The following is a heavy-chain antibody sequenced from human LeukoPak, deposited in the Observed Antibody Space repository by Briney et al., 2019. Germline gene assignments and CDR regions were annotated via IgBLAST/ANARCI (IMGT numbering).Heavy chain of an antibody. CDR1: GGSISSGSYY. Sequence: SETLSLTCTVSGGSISSGSYYWSWIRQPPGKGLEWIGEINHSGSTNYNPSLKSRVTISVDTSKNQFSLKLSSVTAADTAVYYCARGSGYDSSGYPFDYWGQGTLVTVSS. CDR3: ARGSGYDSSGYPFDY. J-gene: IGHJ4*02. D-gene: IGHD3-22*01. CDR2: INHSGST. V-gene: IGHV4-39*07.